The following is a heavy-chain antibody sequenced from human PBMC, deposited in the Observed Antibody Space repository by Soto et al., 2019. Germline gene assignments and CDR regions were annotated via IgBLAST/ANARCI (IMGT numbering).Heavy chain of an antibody. J-gene: IGHJ5*02. D-gene: IGHD1-20*01. Sequence: SETLSLTCAVYGGSFSCYYWIWIRQPPGKGLEWIGEINHSGSTNYNPSLKSRVTISVDTSKNQFSLKLSSVTAADTAVYYCARRYNWNGRWFDPWGQGTLVTVSS. V-gene: IGHV4-34*01. CDR1: GGSFSCYY. CDR3: ARRYNWNGRWFDP. CDR2: INHSGST.